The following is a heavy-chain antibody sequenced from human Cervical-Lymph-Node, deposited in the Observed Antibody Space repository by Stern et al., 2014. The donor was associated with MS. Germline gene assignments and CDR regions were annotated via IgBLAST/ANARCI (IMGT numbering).Heavy chain of an antibody. V-gene: IGHV1-46*03. CDR1: GYTFTSQY. CDR3: ARDPTRYGVYDGVFDL. D-gene: IGHD5/OR15-5a*01. CDR2: VNPGTGAK. Sequence: LVQSGAEVKKPGASVKISCKASGYTFTSQYIHWLRQAPGQGLEWMGIVNPGTGAKSYAQKFQDRVTMTGDTSTSTVYMDLSSLTSEDTAVYFCARDPTRYGVYDGVFDLWGQGTMVTVSS. J-gene: IGHJ3*01.